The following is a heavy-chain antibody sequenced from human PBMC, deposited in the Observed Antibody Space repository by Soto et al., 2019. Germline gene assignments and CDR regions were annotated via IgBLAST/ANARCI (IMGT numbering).Heavy chain of an antibody. D-gene: IGHD4-17*01. CDR2: ISYTGSA. Sequence: PSETLSLTCAVSGGSISSGGYSWSWIRQPPGKGLEWIGYISYTGSANYNASLKSRLTISVDTSKNQFSLKLSSVTAADTALYYCARVNYGDYYYGMDVWGQGTTVTVSS. CDR1: GGSISSGGYS. CDR3: ARVNYGDYYYGMDV. V-gene: IGHV4-61*08. J-gene: IGHJ6*02.